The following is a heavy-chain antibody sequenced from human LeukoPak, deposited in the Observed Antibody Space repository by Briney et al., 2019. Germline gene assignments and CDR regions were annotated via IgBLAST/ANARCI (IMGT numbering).Heavy chain of an antibody. CDR3: LRSDSYGLVDI. J-gene: IGHJ3*02. Sequence: SETLSLTCAGYVGSFSGYYWSWIRQPPGKTLEWIGSIYSSGSSYYNSSLQSRVIIIIVTPQHHFSLTLSSVPAADTAVYYCLRSDSYGLVDIWGQGTTVTVSS. V-gene: IGHV4-34*03. CDR1: VGSFSGYY. D-gene: IGHD3-16*01. CDR2: IYSSGSS.